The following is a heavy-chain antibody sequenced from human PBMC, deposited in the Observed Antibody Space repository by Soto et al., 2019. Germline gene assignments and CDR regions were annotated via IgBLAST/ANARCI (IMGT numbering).Heavy chain of an antibody. V-gene: IGHV1-8*01. CDR2: MNPNSVNT. J-gene: IGHJ5*02. Sequence: ASVKVSCKASGYTFTSYDINWVRQATGQGLEWMGWMNPNSVNTGYAQKFQGRVTMTRNTSISTAYMELSSLSSEDTAVYYCARESSYNWNYLWGQGTLVTVSS. D-gene: IGHD3-10*01. CDR1: GYTFTSYD. CDR3: ARESSYNWNYL.